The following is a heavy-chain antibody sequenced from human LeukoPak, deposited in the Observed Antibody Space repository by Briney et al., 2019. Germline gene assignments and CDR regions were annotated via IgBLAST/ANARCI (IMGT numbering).Heavy chain of an antibody. J-gene: IGHJ3*02. D-gene: IGHD3-10*01. CDR1: GGSISSSNW. V-gene: IGHV4-4*02. CDR3: ARWPRGSDAFDI. CDR2: IYHSGST. Sequence: SGTLSLTCAVSGGSISSSNWWSWVRQPPGRGLEWIGEIYHSGSTNYNPSLKSRVIISVDKSKNQFSLKLSSVTAADTAMYYCARWPRGSDAFDIWGQGTMVTVSS.